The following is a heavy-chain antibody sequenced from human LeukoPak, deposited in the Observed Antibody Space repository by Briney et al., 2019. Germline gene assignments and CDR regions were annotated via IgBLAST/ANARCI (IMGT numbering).Heavy chain of an antibody. Sequence: SVKVSCKASEGTFSSYAISWVRQAPGQGLEWMGRIIPILGIANYAQKFQGRVTITADKSTSTAYMELSSLRSEDTAVYYCARDTPGESIVGATRVFDYWGQGTLVTVSS. CDR2: IIPILGIA. J-gene: IGHJ4*02. CDR3: ARDTPGESIVGATRVFDY. V-gene: IGHV1-69*04. D-gene: IGHD1-26*01. CDR1: EGTFSSYA.